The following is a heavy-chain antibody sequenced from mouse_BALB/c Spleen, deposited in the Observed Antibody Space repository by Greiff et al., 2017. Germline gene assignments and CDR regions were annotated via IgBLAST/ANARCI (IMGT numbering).Heavy chain of an antibody. CDR2: IYPGDGDT. V-gene: IGHV1-82*01. CDR3: ASLPTVVARDYYAMDY. J-gene: IGHJ4*01. D-gene: IGHD1-1*01. Sequence: QVQLKESGPELVKPGASVKISCKASGYAFSSSWMNWVKQRPGQGLEWIGRIYPGDGDTNYNGKFKGKATLTADKSSSTAYMQLSSLTSVDSAVYFCASLPTVVARDYYAMDYWGQGTSVTVSS. CDR1: GYAFSSSW.